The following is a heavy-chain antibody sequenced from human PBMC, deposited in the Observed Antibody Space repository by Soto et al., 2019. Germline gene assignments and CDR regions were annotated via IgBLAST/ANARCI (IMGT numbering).Heavy chain of an antibody. CDR1: GYTFTSYY. CDR3: ARDLGVSYYYDSSGYYYYYYGMDV. Sequence: ASVKVSCKASGYTFTSYYMHWVRQAPGQGLEWMGIINPSGGSTSYAQKFQGRVTMTRDTSTSTGYMELSSLRSEDTAVYYCARDLGVSYYYDSSGYYYYYYGMDVWGQGTTVTVSS. D-gene: IGHD3-22*01. CDR2: INPSGGST. V-gene: IGHV1-46*01. J-gene: IGHJ6*02.